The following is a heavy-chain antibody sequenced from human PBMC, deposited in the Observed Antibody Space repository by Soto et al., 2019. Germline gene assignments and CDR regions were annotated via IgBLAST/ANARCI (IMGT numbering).Heavy chain of an antibody. J-gene: IGHJ4*02. CDR3: ARDFWSGYYVDY. D-gene: IGHD3-3*01. V-gene: IGHV3-21*01. CDR1: GFTFSSYS. Sequence: ESGGGLVKPGGSLRLSCAASGFTFSSYSMNWVRQAPGKGLEWVSSISSSSSYIYYADSVKGRFTISRDNAKNSLYLQMNSLRAEDTAVYYCARDFWSGYYVDYWGQGTLVTVSS. CDR2: ISSSSSYI.